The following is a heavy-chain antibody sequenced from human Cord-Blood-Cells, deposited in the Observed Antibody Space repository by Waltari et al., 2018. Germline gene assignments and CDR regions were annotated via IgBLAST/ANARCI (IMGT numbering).Heavy chain of an antibody. Sequence: QVQLQESGPGLVKPSQTLSLPCTVSGGSISSGHYYWSWFPQPPGKGLEWIGYIYYSGSTYYNPSLKSRVTISVDTSKNQFSLKLSSVTAADTAVYYCARGNGYSSSWFDYWGQGTLVTVSS. D-gene: IGHD6-13*01. CDR2: IYYSGST. CDR3: ARGNGYSSSWFDY. V-gene: IGHV4-30-4*08. J-gene: IGHJ4*02. CDR1: GGSISSGHYY.